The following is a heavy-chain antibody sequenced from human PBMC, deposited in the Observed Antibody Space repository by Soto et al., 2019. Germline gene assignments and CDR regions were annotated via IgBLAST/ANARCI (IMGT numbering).Heavy chain of an antibody. CDR1: GGSISSYY. CDR2: IYYSGST. D-gene: IGHD6-13*01. CDR3: EREQAAAGFYYYTMDV. Sequence: PSETLSLTCTVSGGSISSYYWSWIRQPPGKGLEWIGYIYYSGSTNYNPSLKSRVTISVDTSKNQFSLKLSSVTAADTAVYYCEREQAAAGFYYYTMDVWGQGTTVTGSS. V-gene: IGHV4-59*01. J-gene: IGHJ6*02.